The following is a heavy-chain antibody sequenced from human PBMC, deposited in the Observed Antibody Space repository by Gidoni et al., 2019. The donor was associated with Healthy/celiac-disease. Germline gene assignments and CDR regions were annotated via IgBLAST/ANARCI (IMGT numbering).Heavy chain of an antibody. Sequence: QVQLVESGGGVVQPGRSLRLSCAASGFTFSSYDMHWVRQAPGKGLEWVAVISYDGSNKYYADSVKGRFTISRDNSKNTLYLQMNSLRAEDTAVYYCAKDGIVATIRGGRDYWGQGTLVTVSS. D-gene: IGHD5-12*01. J-gene: IGHJ4*02. CDR2: ISYDGSNK. CDR1: GFTFSSYD. CDR3: AKDGIVATIRGGRDY. V-gene: IGHV3-30*18.